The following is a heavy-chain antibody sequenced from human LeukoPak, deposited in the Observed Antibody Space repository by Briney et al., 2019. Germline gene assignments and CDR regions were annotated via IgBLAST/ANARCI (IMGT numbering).Heavy chain of an antibody. CDR1: GYSFTSNY. D-gene: IGHD4-23*01. J-gene: IGHJ4*02. V-gene: IGHV1-46*01. CDR2: IYPRDGST. CDR3: ARVGTVLNY. Sequence: ASVKVSCKASGYSFTSNYIHWVRQAPGQGLEWMGMIYPRDGSTSYAQKFQGRVMITADESTSTAYMELSSLRSEDTAVYYCARVGTVLNYWGQGTLVTVSS.